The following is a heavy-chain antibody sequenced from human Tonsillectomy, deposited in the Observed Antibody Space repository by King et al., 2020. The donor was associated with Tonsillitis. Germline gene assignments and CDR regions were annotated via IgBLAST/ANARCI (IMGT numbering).Heavy chain of an antibody. J-gene: IGHJ3*01. D-gene: IGHD6-19*01. V-gene: IGHV3-15*01. Sequence: VQLVESGGGLVKPGGSLRLSCGASGFTFSNAWMTWVRQAPGKGLEWVGRIKSKTNGGTTDYAAPVKGRFIISRDDSKDTLYLQMNSLKTEDTAVYFCVTDRRGYNSGWYGAYDVWGQGTMVTVSS. CDR2: IKSKTNGGTT. CDR3: VTDRRGYNSGWYGAYDV. CDR1: GFTFSNAW.